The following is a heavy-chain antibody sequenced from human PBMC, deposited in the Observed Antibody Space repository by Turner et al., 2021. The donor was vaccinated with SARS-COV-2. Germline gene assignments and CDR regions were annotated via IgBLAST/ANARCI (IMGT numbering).Heavy chain of an antibody. D-gene: IGHD3-22*01. CDR1: GFNFNKYA. CDR3: AKTRDYYYDSSDYPDY. Sequence: EVQLLESGGGLVQLGGSLRLSCAASGFNFNKYAMAWVRQAPGKGLEWVSVISGSGSYTYYADSVKGRVTISRDNSKNTLYLQVNSLRAEDTAVYYCAKTRDYYYDSSDYPDYWGQGTLDTVSS. J-gene: IGHJ4*02. V-gene: IGHV3-23*01. CDR2: ISGSGSYT.